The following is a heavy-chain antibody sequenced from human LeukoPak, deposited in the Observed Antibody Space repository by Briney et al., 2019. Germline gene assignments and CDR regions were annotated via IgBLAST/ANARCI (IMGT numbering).Heavy chain of an antibody. D-gene: IGHD6-13*01. Sequence: GASVKVSCKASGGTFSSYAIGWVRQAPGQGLEWMGGIIPIFGTANYAQKFQGRVTITADESTSTAYMELSSLRSEDTAVYYCARPGQQLVPGYYMDVWGKGTTVTVSS. V-gene: IGHV1-69*13. J-gene: IGHJ6*03. CDR3: ARPGQQLVPGYYMDV. CDR2: IIPIFGTA. CDR1: GGTFSSYA.